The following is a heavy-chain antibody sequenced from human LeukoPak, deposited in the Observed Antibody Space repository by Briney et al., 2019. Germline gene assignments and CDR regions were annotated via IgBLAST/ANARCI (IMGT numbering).Heavy chain of an antibody. J-gene: IGHJ6*02. CDR1: GYSFTSYW. Sequence: GESLKISCKGSGYSFTSYWIGWVRQMPRKGLEWMGIIYPGDSDTRYSPSFQGQVTISADKSISTAYLQWGSLKASDTAMYYCARAELGSNYYYYYGMDVWGQGTTVTVSS. D-gene: IGHD6-13*01. CDR3: ARAELGSNYYYYYGMDV. V-gene: IGHV5-51*01. CDR2: IYPGDSDT.